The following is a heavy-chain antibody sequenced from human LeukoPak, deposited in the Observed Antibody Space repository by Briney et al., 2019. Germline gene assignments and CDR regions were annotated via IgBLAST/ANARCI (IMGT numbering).Heavy chain of an antibody. V-gene: IGHV3-33*01. CDR3: ARGGDIVVVPAAMDYYYGMDV. D-gene: IGHD2-2*01. CDR2: IWYDGSNK. J-gene: IGHJ6*02. Sequence: GGSLRLSCAASGFTFSSYGMHWVRQAPGKGLEWVAVIWYDGSNKYYADSVKGRFTISRDNSKNTLYLQMNSLRAEDTAVYYCARGGDIVVVPAAMDYYYGMDVWGQGTTVTVSS. CDR1: GFTFSSYG.